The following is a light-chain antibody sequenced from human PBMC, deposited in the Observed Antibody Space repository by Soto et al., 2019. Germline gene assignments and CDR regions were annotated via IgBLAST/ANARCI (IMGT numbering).Light chain of an antibody. CDR1: QSLSSSY. CDR2: GAS. CDR3: QQYGSSPRT. V-gene: IGKV3-20*01. Sequence: EIVLTQSPGTLSLSPGERATLSCRASQSLSSSYLAWYQQKPGQAPRLLIYGASSRATGIPDRFSGSGSGTDFTLTISRLEPEDFAVYSCQQYGSSPRTFGQGTKVDIK. J-gene: IGKJ1*01.